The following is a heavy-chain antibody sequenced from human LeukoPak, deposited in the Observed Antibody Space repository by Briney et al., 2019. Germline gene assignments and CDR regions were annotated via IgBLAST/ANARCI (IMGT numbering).Heavy chain of an antibody. D-gene: IGHD7-27*01. V-gene: IGHV3-33*01. CDR1: GFTFSKHG. Sequence: GGSLRLSCAASGFTFSKHGMHWVRQAPGKGPEWVAVTWDDGSNKYYARSVEGRFTISRDNSKDTLYLQMNSLRVEDTALYYCASALDPLGATIDSWGQGTMVTVYS. J-gene: IGHJ4*02. CDR2: TWDDGSNK. CDR3: ASALDPLGATIDS.